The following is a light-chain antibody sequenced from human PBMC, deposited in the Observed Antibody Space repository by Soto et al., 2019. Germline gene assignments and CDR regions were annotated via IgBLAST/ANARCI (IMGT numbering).Light chain of an antibody. V-gene: IGLV2-14*01. CDR2: EVN. CDR3: SSYTITSTLVI. CDR1: SGDVGSYKY. Sequence: QSALTQPASVSGSPGQSISVSCTGSSGDVGSYKYVSWYQPHPGKAPKLIIYEVNKRPSGVSDRFSGSKSGNTASLTISGLQAEDEADYYCSSYTITSTLVIFGGGTKLTVL. J-gene: IGLJ2*01.